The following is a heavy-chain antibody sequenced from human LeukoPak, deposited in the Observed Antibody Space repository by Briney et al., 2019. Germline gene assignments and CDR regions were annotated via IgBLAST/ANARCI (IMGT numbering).Heavy chain of an antibody. D-gene: IGHD1-1*01. V-gene: IGHV4-59*08. CDR1: GGSISSYY. CDR3: TRRGRNNWGEGNDY. CDR2: INHSGST. J-gene: IGHJ4*02. Sequence: SETLSLTCTVSGGSISSYYWSWIRQPPGKGLEWIGYINHSGSTNSNPSLKSRVTMSVDTSKNQFSLKLSSVTAADTAVYYCTRRGRNNWGEGNDYWGQGTLVTVSS.